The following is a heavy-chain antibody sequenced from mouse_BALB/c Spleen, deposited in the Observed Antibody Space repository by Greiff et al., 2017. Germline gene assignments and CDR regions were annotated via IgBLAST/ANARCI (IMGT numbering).Heavy chain of an antibody. CDR3: ARESPHYSYAMDY. CDR1: GFSLTGYG. CDR2: IWGDGST. J-gene: IGHJ4*01. Sequence: VMLVESGPGLVAPSQSLSITCTVSGFSLTGYGVNWVCQPPGKGLEWLGMIWGDGSTDYNSALKSRLSISKDNSKSQVFLKMNSLQTDDTARYYCARESPHYSYAMDYWGQGTSVTVSS. D-gene: IGHD1-2*01. V-gene: IGHV2-6-7*01.